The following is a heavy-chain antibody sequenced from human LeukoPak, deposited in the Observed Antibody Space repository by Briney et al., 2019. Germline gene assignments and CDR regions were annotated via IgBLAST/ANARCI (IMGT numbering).Heavy chain of an antibody. CDR1: GGSISSYY. D-gene: IGHD5-24*01. J-gene: IGHJ4*02. Sequence: SETLSLTCTVSGGSISSYYWTWIRQSPGKGLEWIGFFHHSGSTNYNPSFKSRATISVDTSKNQFSLKLSSVTAADTAVYYCARMATITSFDYWGQGTLVTVSS. CDR3: ARMATITSFDY. CDR2: FHHSGST. V-gene: IGHV4-59*01.